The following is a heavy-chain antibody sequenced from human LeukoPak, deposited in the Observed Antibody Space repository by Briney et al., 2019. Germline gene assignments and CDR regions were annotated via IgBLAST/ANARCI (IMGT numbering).Heavy chain of an antibody. D-gene: IGHD2-8*01. CDR3: ARDRYCTNGVCYQYY. Sequence: ASVRVSCKASGGTFSSYAISWVRQAPGQGLEWMGRIIPIFGTANYAQKFQGRVTITTDESTSTAYMELSSLRSEDTAVYYCARDRYCTNGVCYQYYWGQGTLVTVSS. J-gene: IGHJ4*02. CDR2: IIPIFGTA. V-gene: IGHV1-69*05. CDR1: GGTFSSYA.